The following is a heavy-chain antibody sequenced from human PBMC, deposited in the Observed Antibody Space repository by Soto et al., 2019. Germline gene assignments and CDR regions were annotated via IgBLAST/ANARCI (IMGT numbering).Heavy chain of an antibody. V-gene: IGHV1-69*01. J-gene: IGHJ2*01. CDR1: GGTLNNYA. CDR2: IIPIFGTT. Sequence: QVQLVQSGAEVTKPGSSVNVSCKASGGTLNNYAISWVRQAPGQGLEWMGGIIPIFGTTNYAQKFKGRVTITADESTNTAHMELSSLTSDATAIYYCARRVESCGGDCYSLLVFDRWGRGTLV. CDR3: ARRVESCGGDCYSLLVFDR. D-gene: IGHD2-21*02.